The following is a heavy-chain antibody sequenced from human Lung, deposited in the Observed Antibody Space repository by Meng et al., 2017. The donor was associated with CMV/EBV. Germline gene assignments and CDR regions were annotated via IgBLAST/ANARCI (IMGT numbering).Heavy chain of an antibody. CDR1: GDSVSSNSAA. CDR3: ARVYSSSSPWFDP. CDR2: TYYRSKWYN. V-gene: IGHV6-1*01. D-gene: IGHD6-6*01. Sequence: SGDSVSSNSAAWNWIRQSPARGMEWLGRTYYRSKWYNDYAVSVKSRITINPDTSKNQFSLQLNSVTPEDTAVYYCARVYSSSSPWFDPWGQGTLVTVSS. J-gene: IGHJ5*02.